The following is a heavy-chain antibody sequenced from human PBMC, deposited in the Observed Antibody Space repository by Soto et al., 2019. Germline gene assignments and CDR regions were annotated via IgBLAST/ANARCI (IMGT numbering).Heavy chain of an antibody. J-gene: IGHJ4*02. Sequence: QSQTLSLTCAISGDSVSSNSAAWNWIRQSPSRGLEWLGRTYYRSKWYNDYAVSVKSRITINPDTSKNQFSLQLNSVTPEDTAVYYCARETELVATIGGLGYYDSSGYDYWGQGTLVTVSS. D-gene: IGHD3-22*01. V-gene: IGHV6-1*01. CDR3: ARETELVATIGGLGYYDSSGYDY. CDR1: GDSVSSNSAA. CDR2: TYYRSKWYN.